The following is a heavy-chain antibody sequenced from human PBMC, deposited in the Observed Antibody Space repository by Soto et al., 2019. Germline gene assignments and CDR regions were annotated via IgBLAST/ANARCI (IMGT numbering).Heavy chain of an antibody. J-gene: IGHJ4*02. D-gene: IGHD3-10*01. Sequence: EVPLVESGGGLVKPGGSLRLSCAASGFTFSNAWMSWVRQAPGKGLAWVGRIESNSETGTTDYAAPVKGRFTISRDDSKNTLYLQMNSLRTEDTAIYYCTTLWFGELFEDYWGQGTLVTVSS. CDR3: TTLWFGELFEDY. CDR1: GFTFSNAW. CDR2: IESNSETGTT. V-gene: IGHV3-15*04.